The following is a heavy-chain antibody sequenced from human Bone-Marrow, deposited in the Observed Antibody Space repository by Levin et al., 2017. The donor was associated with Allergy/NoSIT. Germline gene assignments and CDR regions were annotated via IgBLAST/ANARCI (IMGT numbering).Heavy chain of an antibody. J-gene: IGHJ5*02. CDR2: IYTTGST. CDR1: GASVNSGTYY. Sequence: SETLSLTCTVSGASVNSGTYYWSWIRQPAGTGLEWIGRIYTTGSTNYNPSLKSRLSISVDTSKNQFSLKLSSVTASDTAVYDCARDLGTAMKTVLFDPWGQGTLVTVSS. CDR3: ARDLGTAMKTVLFDP. D-gene: IGHD5-18*01. V-gene: IGHV4-61*02.